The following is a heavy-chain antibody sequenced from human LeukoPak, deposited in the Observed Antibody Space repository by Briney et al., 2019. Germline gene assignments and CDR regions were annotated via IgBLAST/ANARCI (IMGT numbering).Heavy chain of an antibody. Sequence: IRXXXGXXLEWIXXINHSGSTNYNPSLKSRVTISVDTSKNQFSLKLSSVTAADTAVYYCARRIYCSGGSCYEADYWGQGTLVTVSS. J-gene: IGHJ4*02. CDR3: ARRIYCSGGSCYEADY. D-gene: IGHD2-15*01. V-gene: IGHV4-34*01. CDR2: INHSGST.